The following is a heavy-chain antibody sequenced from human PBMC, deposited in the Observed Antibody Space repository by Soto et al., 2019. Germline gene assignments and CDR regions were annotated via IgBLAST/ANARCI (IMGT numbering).Heavy chain of an antibody. Sequence: QVQLQESGPGLVKPSGTLSLSCAVSGGSISSSHWWTWVRQPPGKGLERIGEIYHSGSTNYNPSLKGRVTISVDTSRNQFSLNLSYVTAADTAVYYCASSGGGEDYWGQGILVTVSS. CDR2: IYHSGST. V-gene: IGHV4-4*02. J-gene: IGHJ4*02. CDR3: ASSGGGEDY. D-gene: IGHD3-16*01. CDR1: GGSISSSHW.